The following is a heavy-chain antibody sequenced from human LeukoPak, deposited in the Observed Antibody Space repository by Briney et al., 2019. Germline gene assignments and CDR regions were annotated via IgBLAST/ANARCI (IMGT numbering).Heavy chain of an antibody. Sequence: SETLSLTFGGSAGWLRNANWWTWVRQPPGKGLEWIGEVHLDVRTNYNPSLESRLTMSVDVSENQVSLNLTSVTAADTAVYYCASGWGSLDWFYPWGQGTLVTVSS. CDR2: VHLDVRT. J-gene: IGHJ5*02. CDR3: ASGWGSLDWFYP. D-gene: IGHD1-1*01. CDR1: AGWLRNANW. V-gene: IGHV4-4*02.